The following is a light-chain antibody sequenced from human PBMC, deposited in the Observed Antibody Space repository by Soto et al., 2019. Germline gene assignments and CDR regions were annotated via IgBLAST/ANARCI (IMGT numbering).Light chain of an antibody. Sequence: QSVLTQPPSVSGAPGQRVTISCTGSSSNIGAGYDVQWYQQLPGTAPKLLISGNSNRPSGVPDRFSGSKSGTSASLAITGLQAEDEADYYCQSYDSSLSVVFGGGTKLTVL. CDR1: SSNIGAGYD. V-gene: IGLV1-40*01. CDR3: QSYDSSLSVV. J-gene: IGLJ2*01. CDR2: GNS.